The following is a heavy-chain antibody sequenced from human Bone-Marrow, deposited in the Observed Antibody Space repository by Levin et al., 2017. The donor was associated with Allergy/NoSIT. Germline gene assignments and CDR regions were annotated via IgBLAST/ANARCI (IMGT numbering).Heavy chain of an antibody. Sequence: NPGGSLRLSCAASGFTFSDYNMNWVRQAPGKGLEWVSSISGSSTYKYYADSVKGRFTISRDNAKNSLYLQMSSLRDEDTSVYYCAREGGDLVTVPAAASGSWFDPWGQGTLVTVSS. CDR1: GFTFSDYN. CDR3: AREGGDLVTVPAAASGSWFDP. D-gene: IGHD2-2*01. J-gene: IGHJ5*02. CDR2: ISGSSTYK. V-gene: IGHV3-21*01.